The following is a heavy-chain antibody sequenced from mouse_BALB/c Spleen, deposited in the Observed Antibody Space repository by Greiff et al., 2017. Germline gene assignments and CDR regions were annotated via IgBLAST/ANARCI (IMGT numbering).Heavy chain of an antibody. V-gene: IGHV6-6*02. CDR3: TREERIYYYGSSYFDY. CDR1: GFTFSNYW. CDR2: IRLKSNNYAT. D-gene: IGHD1-1*01. Sequence: ESGGGLVQPGGSMKLSCVASGFTFSNYWMNWVRQSPEKGLEWVAEIRLKSNNYATHYAESVKGRFTISRDDSKSSVYLQMNNLRAEDTGIYYCTREERIYYYGSSYFDYWGQGTTLTVSS. J-gene: IGHJ2*01.